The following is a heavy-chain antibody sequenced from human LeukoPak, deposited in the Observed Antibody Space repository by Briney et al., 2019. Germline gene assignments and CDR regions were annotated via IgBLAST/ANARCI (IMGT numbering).Heavy chain of an antibody. D-gene: IGHD3-16*01. CDR3: ARFNFGGASY. J-gene: IGHJ4*02. Sequence: SETLSLTCTVSGDSMNSHYWSWIRQPPGKGLEWIGYIYYSGSTNYNPSLKSRVTISVDTSKNQFSLKLSSVTAADTAVYYCARFNFGGASYWGQGTLVTVSS. V-gene: IGHV4-59*11. CDR2: IYYSGST. CDR1: GDSMNSHY.